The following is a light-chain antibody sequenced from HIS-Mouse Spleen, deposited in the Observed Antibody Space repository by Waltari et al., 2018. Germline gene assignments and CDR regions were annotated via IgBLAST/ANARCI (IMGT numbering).Light chain of an antibody. CDR2: EVS. CDR3: SSYAGSNIYV. Sequence: QSALTQPPSASGSPGQSVTISCSGTSSDGGGXXHVPWYQPHPGKAPKLMIFEVSKRPSGVPDRFSGSKSGNTASLTVSGLQAEDEADYYCSSYAGSNIYVFGTGTKVTVL. CDR1: SSDGGGXXH. V-gene: IGLV2-8*01. J-gene: IGLJ1*01.